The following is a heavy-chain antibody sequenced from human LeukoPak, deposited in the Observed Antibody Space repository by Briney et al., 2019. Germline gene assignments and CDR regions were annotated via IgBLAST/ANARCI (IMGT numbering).Heavy chain of an antibody. CDR3: ARIMPSDYSTTP. CDR2: MFYSGTT. D-gene: IGHD4-11*01. V-gene: IGHV4-59*02. Sequence: SETLSLTCSVSGASVTSYYWTWIRQPPGKGLESISYMFYSGTTNYNPSLKSRVTISIDTPKNQFSLKLTSVTAADTAVYYCARIMPSDYSTTPWGQGTLVSVSS. CDR1: GASVTSYY. J-gene: IGHJ5*02.